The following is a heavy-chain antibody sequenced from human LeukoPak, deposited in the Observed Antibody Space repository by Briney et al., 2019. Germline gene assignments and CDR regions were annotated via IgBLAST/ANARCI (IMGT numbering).Heavy chain of an antibody. CDR2: ISSSSSYI. Sequence: PGGSLRLSCAASGFTFSSHSMNWARQAPGEGLEWVSTISSSSSYIYYADSVKGRFTIPRDNAKNSLYLQMNSLRAEDTAVYYCARDRELSDYWGQGTLVTVSS. V-gene: IGHV3-21*01. CDR1: GFTFSSHS. J-gene: IGHJ4*02. D-gene: IGHD3-16*02. CDR3: ARDRELSDY.